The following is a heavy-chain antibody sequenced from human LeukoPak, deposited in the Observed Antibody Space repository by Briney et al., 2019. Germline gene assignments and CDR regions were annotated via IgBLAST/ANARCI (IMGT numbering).Heavy chain of an antibody. CDR2: IYSGGST. Sequence: GGSLTPTCAASGFTVSSNYMSWVRQAQGKGLEWVSVIYSGGSTYYADSVKGRFTISRDNSKNTLYLQMNSLRAEDTAVYYCASAPTTDYYYGMDVWGKGTTVTVSS. D-gene: IGHD1-26*01. CDR3: ASAPTTDYYYGMDV. CDR1: GFTVSSNY. J-gene: IGHJ6*04. V-gene: IGHV3-53*01.